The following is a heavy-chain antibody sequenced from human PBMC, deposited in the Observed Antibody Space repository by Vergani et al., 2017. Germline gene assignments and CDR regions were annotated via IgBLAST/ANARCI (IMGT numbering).Heavy chain of an antibody. J-gene: IGHJ6*02. D-gene: IGHD1-26*01. CDR2: ISGSGGST. CDR1: GFTFSSYA. CDR3: AKQVGYPPXSLRYYYYYYGMDV. Sequence: EVQLLESGGGLVQPGGSLRLSCAASGFTFSSYAMSWVRQAPGKGLEWVSAISGSGGSTYYADSVKGRFTISRDNSKNTLYLQMNSLRAEDTAVYYCAKQVGYPPXSLRYYYYYYGMDVWGQGTTVTVSS. V-gene: IGHV3-23*01.